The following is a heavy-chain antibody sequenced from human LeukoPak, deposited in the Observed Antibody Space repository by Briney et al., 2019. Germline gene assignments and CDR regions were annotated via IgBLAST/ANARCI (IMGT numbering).Heavy chain of an antibody. V-gene: IGHV3-30*18. CDR3: AKDVGGVATLNY. CDR1: GFTLSSYG. Sequence: GRSLRLSCAASGFTLSSYGMHWVRQAPGKGLEWVAVISYDGSNKYYADSVKGRFTISRDNSKNTLYLQMNSLRAEDTAVYYCAKDVGGVATLNYWGRGTLVTVSS. CDR2: ISYDGSNK. J-gene: IGHJ4*02. D-gene: IGHD2-8*02.